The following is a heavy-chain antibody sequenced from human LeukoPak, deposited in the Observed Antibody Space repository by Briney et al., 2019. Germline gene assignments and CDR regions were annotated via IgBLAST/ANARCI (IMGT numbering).Heavy chain of an antibody. V-gene: IGHV3-7*01. D-gene: IGHD6-19*01. CDR3: ARNWGSSGWYTY. Sequence: GGSLRLSCAASGFTFSSYCMSWVRQAPGKGLEWVSNIKQDGSEKYYVDSVKGRFTISRDNAKNTLYLQMNSLRGEATAVYYCARNWGSSGWYTYWGQGTLVTVSS. CDR2: IKQDGSEK. J-gene: IGHJ4*02. CDR1: GFTFSSYC.